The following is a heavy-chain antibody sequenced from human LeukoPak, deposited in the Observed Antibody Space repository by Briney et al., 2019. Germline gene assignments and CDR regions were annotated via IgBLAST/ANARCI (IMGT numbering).Heavy chain of an antibody. CDR2: IRSKAYGGTT. D-gene: IGHD1-14*01. CDR1: GFTFGDYA. Sequence: GGSLRLSCTASGFTFGDYAMSWVRQAPGKGLEWVGFIRSKAYGGTTEYAASVKGRFTISRDDSKSIAYLQMNSLKTEDTAVYYCTRDRPNVRPITSNLDYWGQGTLVTVSS. J-gene: IGHJ4*02. CDR3: TRDRPNVRPITSNLDY. V-gene: IGHV3-49*04.